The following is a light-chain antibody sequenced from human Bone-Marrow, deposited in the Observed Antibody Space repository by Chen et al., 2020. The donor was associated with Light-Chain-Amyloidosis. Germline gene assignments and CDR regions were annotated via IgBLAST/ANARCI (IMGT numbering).Light chain of an antibody. V-gene: IGLV1-44*01. J-gene: IGLJ2*01. CDR3: AAWDDSLNGPL. CDR2: SNN. Sequence: QSVLTQPPSASGPPGQRVTISGSGSSSNIGRNTVNWYQQLPGTAPKLLIYSNNQRPSGVPDRFSGSKSGTSASLAISGLQSEDEADYYCAAWDDSLNGPLFGGGTKLTVL. CDR1: SSNIGRNT.